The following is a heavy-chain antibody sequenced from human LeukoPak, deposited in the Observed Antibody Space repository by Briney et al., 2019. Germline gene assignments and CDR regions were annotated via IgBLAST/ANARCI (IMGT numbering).Heavy chain of an antibody. J-gene: IGHJ4*02. CDR2: IYSGGST. CDR3: ARDYGVYCSSTSCYTYYFDY. V-gene: IGHV3-66*02. CDR1: GFTVSSNY. D-gene: IGHD2-2*02. Sequence: GGSLRLSCAASGFTVSSNYMSWVRQAPGKGLEWVSVIYSGGSTYYADSVKGRFTISRDNSTNTLYLQMNSLRAEDTAVYYCARDYGVYCSSTSCYTYYFDYWGQGTLVTVSS.